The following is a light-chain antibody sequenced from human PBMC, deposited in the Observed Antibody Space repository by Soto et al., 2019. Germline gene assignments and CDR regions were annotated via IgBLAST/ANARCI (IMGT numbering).Light chain of an antibody. CDR2: DAP. CDR1: QSISDR. CDR3: QHYSTVWA. V-gene: IGKV1-5*01. Sequence: DIQMTQSPSTLSASVGDRVTITCRASQSISDRLAWYQRKPGKAPELLIFDAPRLERGVPSRFSGSGSGTQFTLTINSLQPGDFATYYCQHYSTVWAFGQGTKVDIK. J-gene: IGKJ1*01.